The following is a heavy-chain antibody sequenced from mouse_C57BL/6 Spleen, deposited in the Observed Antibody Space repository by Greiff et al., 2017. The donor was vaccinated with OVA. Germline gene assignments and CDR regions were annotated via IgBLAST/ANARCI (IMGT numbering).Heavy chain of an antibody. CDR2: IDPENGDT. V-gene: IGHV14-4*01. D-gene: IGHD2-3*01. CDR1: GFNIKDDY. J-gene: IGHJ3*01. Sequence: EVKLQESGAELVRPGASVKLSCTASGFNIKDDYMHWVKQRPEQGLEWIGWIDPENGDTEYASKFQGKATITADTSSNTAYLQLSSLTSEDTAVYYCTTYDGYYQFAYWGQVTLVTVSA. CDR3: TTYDGYYQFAY.